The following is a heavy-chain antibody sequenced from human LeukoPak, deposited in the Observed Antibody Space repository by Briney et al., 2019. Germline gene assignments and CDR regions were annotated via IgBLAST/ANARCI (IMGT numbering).Heavy chain of an antibody. CDR2: ISSSSTYI. D-gene: IGHD2-15*01. CDR1: GFTFSTYT. CDR3: ARDMSPKCSGGSRHLLL. Sequence: KPGGSLRLSCVASGFTFSTYTIGWLRQAPGKGLEWVASISSSSTYIFYADSVKGRFPISRDNAKNSLSLQMNSLRAEDTAVYYCARDMSPKCSGGSRHLLLWGQGTLVTVS. J-gene: IGHJ4*02. V-gene: IGHV3-21*01.